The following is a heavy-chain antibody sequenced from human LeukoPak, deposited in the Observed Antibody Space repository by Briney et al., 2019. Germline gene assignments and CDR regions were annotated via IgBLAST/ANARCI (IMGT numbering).Heavy chain of an antibody. J-gene: IGHJ4*02. CDR2: IYSGGST. Sequence: GGSLRLSCAASGFTFSSSAMSWVRQVPGKGLEWVSVIYSGGSTYYADSVKGRFTISRDNSKNTLYLQMNSLRAEDTAVYYCARDTETYGDYAVDYWGQGTLVTVSS. D-gene: IGHD4-17*01. V-gene: IGHV3-66*01. CDR3: ARDTETYGDYAVDY. CDR1: GFTFSSSA.